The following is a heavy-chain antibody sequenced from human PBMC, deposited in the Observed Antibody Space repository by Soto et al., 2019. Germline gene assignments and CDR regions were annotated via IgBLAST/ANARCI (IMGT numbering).Heavy chain of an antibody. V-gene: IGHV3-7*04. CDR3: VRAISGSFAL. CDR1: GYSFITYW. Sequence: EVQLVESGGGLVQSGGTLRLSCEASGYSFITYWMNWVRQAPGKGLEWLASIKEDGREKQYVDSVKGRFTISRDNAKNSLYLQMNSLSEEDTAVYYCVRAISGSFALWGQETLVIVSS. CDR2: IKEDGREK. J-gene: IGHJ4*02. D-gene: IGHD3-9*01.